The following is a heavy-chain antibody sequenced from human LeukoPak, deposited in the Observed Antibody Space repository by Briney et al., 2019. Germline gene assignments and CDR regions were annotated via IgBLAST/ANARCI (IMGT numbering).Heavy chain of an antibody. CDR1: GGSISSGDYY. V-gene: IGHV4-30-4*01. CDR3: ASAYCGGDCTPYWYFDL. D-gene: IGHD2-21*02. CDR2: IYYIGNT. J-gene: IGHJ2*01. Sequence: PSETLSLTCTVSGGSISSGDYYWSWIRQPPGKGLEWIGYIYYIGNTFYNPSLKSRVTISVDTSKNQFTLKLSSVTAADTAVYYCASAYCGGDCTPYWYFDLWGRGTLVTVSS.